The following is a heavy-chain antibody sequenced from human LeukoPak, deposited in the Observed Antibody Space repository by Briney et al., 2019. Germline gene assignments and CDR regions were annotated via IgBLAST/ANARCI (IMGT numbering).Heavy chain of an antibody. CDR3: ARGPYSSSFAAY. V-gene: IGHV4-59*12. CDR2: IYYSGST. CDR1: GGSISSYY. D-gene: IGHD6-13*01. Sequence: SETLSLTCTVSGGSISSYYWSWIRQPPGKGLEWIGYIYYSGSTNYNPSLKSRVTISVDTSKNQFSLKLSSVTAADTAVYYCARGPYSSSFAAYWGQGTLVTVSS. J-gene: IGHJ4*02.